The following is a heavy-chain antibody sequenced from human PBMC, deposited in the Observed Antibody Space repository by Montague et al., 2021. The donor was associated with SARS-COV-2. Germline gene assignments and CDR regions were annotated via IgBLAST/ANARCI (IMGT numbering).Heavy chain of an antibody. J-gene: IGHJ3*02. CDR2: IYYSGST. CDR1: GGSVSSGSYY. V-gene: IGHV4-61*01. CDR3: ARDYVYYYDSSGCSFDI. D-gene: IGHD3-22*01. Sequence: SETLSLTCTVSGGSVSSGSYYWSWIRQPPGKGLEWIGYIYYSGSTNYNPSLKSRVTISVDTSKNQFSLKLSSVTAADTAVYYCARDYVYYYDSSGCSFDIWGQGTMVTVSS.